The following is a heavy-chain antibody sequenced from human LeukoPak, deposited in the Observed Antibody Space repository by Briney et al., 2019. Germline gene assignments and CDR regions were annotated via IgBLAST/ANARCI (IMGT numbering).Heavy chain of an antibody. CDR1: GYSFTSYW. V-gene: IGHV5-51*01. J-gene: IGHJ6*03. D-gene: IGHD4-23*01. CDR3: ARHVRDYGGNSGTYYYYYYMDV. CDR2: IYPGDSDT. Sequence: GEALKISFKGSGYSFTSYWIGWVRQMPGKGLEWIGIIYPGDSDTRYSPSFQGQVTISADKSISTAYLQWSSLKASDTAMYYCARHVRDYGGNSGTYYYYYYMDVWGKGTTVTVSS.